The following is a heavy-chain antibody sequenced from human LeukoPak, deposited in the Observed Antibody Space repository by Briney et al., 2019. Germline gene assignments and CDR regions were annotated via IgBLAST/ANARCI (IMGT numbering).Heavy chain of an antibody. J-gene: IGHJ5*02. CDR2: IYHSGST. CDR1: GYSISSGYY. V-gene: IGHV4-38-2*01. D-gene: IGHD2-15*01. CDR3: ARLAATWFDP. Sequence: SETLSLTCAVSGYSISSGYYWGWIRQPPGKGLEWIGSIYHSGSTYYNPSLKSRVTISVDTSKNQFSLKLSSVTAADTAVYYCARLAATWFDPWGRGTLVTVSS.